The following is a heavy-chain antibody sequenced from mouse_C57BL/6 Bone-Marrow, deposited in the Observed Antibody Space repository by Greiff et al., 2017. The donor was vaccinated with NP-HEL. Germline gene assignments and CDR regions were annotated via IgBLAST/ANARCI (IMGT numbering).Heavy chain of an antibody. J-gene: IGHJ3*01. V-gene: IGHV1-52*01. CDR2: IDPSDSET. CDR3: ARTYYSNYVGFAY. Sequence: QVQLKESGAELVRPGSSVKLSCKASGYTFTSYWMHWVKQRPIQGLEWIGNIDPSDSETHYNQKFKDKATLTVDKSSSTAYMQLSSLTSEDSAVYYCARTYYSNYVGFAYWGQGTLVTVSA. D-gene: IGHD2-5*01. CDR1: GYTFTSYW.